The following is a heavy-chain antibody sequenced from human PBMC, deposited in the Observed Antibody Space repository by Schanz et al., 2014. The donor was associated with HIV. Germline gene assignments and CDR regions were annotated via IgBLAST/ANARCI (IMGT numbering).Heavy chain of an antibody. D-gene: IGHD3-22*01. CDR1: GFTFNSYG. V-gene: IGHV3-30*18. J-gene: IGHJ6*02. CDR2: ISYDGTKK. Sequence: QVQLVESGGGVVQPGRSLRLSCAASGFTFNSYGMHWVRQAPGKGLEWVAVISYDGTKKHYADSMKGRFSISRDNSKNTVYLQMKSLRSNDTAVYYCAKDRNYYDSKYRGKGNYYYYYGMDVWGQGTTVTVSS. CDR3: AKDRNYYDSKYRGKGNYYYYYGMDV.